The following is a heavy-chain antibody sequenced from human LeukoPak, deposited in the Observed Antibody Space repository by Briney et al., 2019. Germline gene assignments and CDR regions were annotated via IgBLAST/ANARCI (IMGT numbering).Heavy chain of an antibody. D-gene: IGHD5-12*01. V-gene: IGHV3-21*01. CDR1: GFTFSSYS. Sequence: GGSLRLPCAASGFTFSSYSMNWVRQAPGKGLEWVSSISSSSSYIYYADSVKGRFTISRDNAMNSLYLQMNSLRAEDTAVYYCARAKVAYGMDVWGQGTTVTVSS. CDR2: ISSSSSYI. CDR3: ARAKVAYGMDV. J-gene: IGHJ6*02.